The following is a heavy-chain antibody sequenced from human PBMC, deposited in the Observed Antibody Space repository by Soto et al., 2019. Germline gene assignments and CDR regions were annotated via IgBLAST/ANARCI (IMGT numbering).Heavy chain of an antibody. Sequence: EVQLLESGGGLVQPGGSLRLSCAASGFTFSNYAVTWVRQAPGKGLEWVSTISGSGGSTYYADSVKGRFTISRDNSKNALYLRMNSLRAEDTAVYYCAKDQGSGWYGIDYWGQGTLVTVSS. CDR2: ISGSGGST. J-gene: IGHJ4*02. V-gene: IGHV3-23*01. CDR1: GFTFSNYA. CDR3: AKDQGSGWYGIDY. D-gene: IGHD6-13*01.